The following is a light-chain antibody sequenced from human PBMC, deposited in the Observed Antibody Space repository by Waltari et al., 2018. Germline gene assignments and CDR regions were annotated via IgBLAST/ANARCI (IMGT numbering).Light chain of an antibody. CDR2: EVT. CDR1: NGSARTFNS. CDR3: SSYAHNNHFV. V-gene: IGLV2-8*01. J-gene: IGLJ1*01. Sequence: QSVLTQPPHATGSPGQSVTISRPGTNGSARTFNSGPWYQQHPGKVPKLFIYEVTKRHSGVPDPFAGSRSGNTASLTVSGLQADDEADYYCSSYAHNNHFVFGTGTKVTVL.